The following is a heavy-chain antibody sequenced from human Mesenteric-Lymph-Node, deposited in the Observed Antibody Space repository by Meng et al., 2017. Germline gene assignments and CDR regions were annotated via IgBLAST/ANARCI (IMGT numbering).Heavy chain of an antibody. Sequence: QFQLRESCPGLVNPSETLSLTCTVSDGFTTSDDYYWSWIRQPPGKGLEWIGYIHYSGTTYYNPSLKSRIAISLDTSKNQFSLNLNSVTAADAAVYYCARDSPGGYGYFDSWGQGTLVTVSS. CDR2: IHYSGTT. CDR1: DGFTTSDDYY. J-gene: IGHJ4*02. CDR3: ARDSPGGYGYFDS. V-gene: IGHV4-30-4*01. D-gene: IGHD5-12*01.